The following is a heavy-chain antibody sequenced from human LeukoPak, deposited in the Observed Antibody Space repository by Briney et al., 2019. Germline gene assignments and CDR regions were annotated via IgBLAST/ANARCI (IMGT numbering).Heavy chain of an antibody. D-gene: IGHD1-26*01. CDR1: GFTFDDYG. Sequence: TGGSLRLSCAASGFTFDDYGMSWVRQAPGKGLEWVSGINWNGGSTGYADSVKGRFTISRDNAKNSLYLKMNSLRAEDTALYYCARAYYSGSLGLTGDAFDIWGQGTMVTVSS. V-gene: IGHV3-20*04. CDR3: ARAYYSGSLGLTGDAFDI. CDR2: INWNGGST. J-gene: IGHJ3*02.